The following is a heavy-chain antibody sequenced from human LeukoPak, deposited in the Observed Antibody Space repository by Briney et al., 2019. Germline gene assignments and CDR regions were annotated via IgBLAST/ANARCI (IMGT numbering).Heavy chain of an antibody. J-gene: IGHJ4*02. D-gene: IGHD3-16*01. CDR3: ATRKCLGCQLFYLDY. CDR2: INRDGSET. Sequence: PGGSLRLSCAASGFTFGSSSMSWVRQAPGQGLQWVANINRDGSETYYVDSVKGRFTISRDNAKSSLSLQMDSLRADDSALYYCATRKCLGCQLFYLDYWGQGSLVTVSS. V-gene: IGHV3-7*01. CDR1: GFTFGSSS.